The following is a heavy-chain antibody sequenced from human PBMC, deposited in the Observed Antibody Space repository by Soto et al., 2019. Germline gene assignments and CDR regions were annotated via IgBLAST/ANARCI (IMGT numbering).Heavy chain of an antibody. CDR3: ARELPQRQRRNMDV. CDR2: INHRGSL. Sequence: SETLSLTCTVTGGSMTSGDQYWTWIRHRPGEGLEWFGYINHRGSLYYNPSLKSRVSMSVDTSKNQFSLNLSSVTAADTAVYYCARELPQRQRRNMDVWGQGTTVTVSS. V-gene: IGHV4-31*03. CDR1: GGSMTSGDQY. J-gene: IGHJ6*02. D-gene: IGHD1-1*01.